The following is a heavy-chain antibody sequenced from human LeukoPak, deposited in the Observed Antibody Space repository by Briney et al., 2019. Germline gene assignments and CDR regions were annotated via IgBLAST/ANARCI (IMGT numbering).Heavy chain of an antibody. V-gene: IGHV3-11*05. CDR3: ARDEGDPGDFDY. CDR1: GFTFSDYY. D-gene: IGHD2-21*02. Sequence: GGSLRLSCAASGFTFSDYYMSWIRQAPGKGLEWVSYISTSATYTNYADSVKGRFTISRDNAKNSLYLQMNSLRAEDTAVYYCARDEGDPGDFDYWGQGTLVTVSS. CDR2: ISTSATYT. J-gene: IGHJ4*02.